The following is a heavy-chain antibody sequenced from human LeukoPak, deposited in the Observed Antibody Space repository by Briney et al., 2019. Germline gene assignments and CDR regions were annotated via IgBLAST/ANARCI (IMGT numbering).Heavy chain of an antibody. CDR3: ARNYGSSWLDN. CDR2: TYYRSKWYY. Sequence: SQTLSLTCAISGDSVSSDSASWNWLRQSPSRGLEWLGRTYYRSKWYYGYAQSLKSRININPDTSKNHFSLQLNSVTPEDTAVYYCARNYGSSWLDNWGQGTLVTVSS. D-gene: IGHD6-13*01. J-gene: IGHJ4*02. V-gene: IGHV6-1*01. CDR1: GDSVSSDSAS.